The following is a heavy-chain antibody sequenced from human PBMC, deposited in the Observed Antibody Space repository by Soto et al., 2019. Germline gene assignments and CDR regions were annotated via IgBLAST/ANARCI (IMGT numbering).Heavy chain of an antibody. D-gene: IGHD3-3*01. Sequence: SVKVSCKASGGTFSSYAISWVRQAPGRGLEWMGGIIPIFGTANYAQKFQGRVTITADESTSTAYMELSSLRSEDTAVYYCARDLNPATYYDFWSGYYNNYYYGMDVWGQGTTVTVSS. J-gene: IGHJ6*02. V-gene: IGHV1-69*13. CDR1: GGTFSSYA. CDR2: IIPIFGTA. CDR3: ARDLNPATYYDFWSGYYNNYYYGMDV.